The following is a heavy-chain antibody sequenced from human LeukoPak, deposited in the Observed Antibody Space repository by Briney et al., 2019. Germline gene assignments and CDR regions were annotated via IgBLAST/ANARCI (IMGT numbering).Heavy chain of an antibody. CDR1: GVTVSSNY. Sequence: GGSLRLSCAASGVTVSSNYMSWVRQAPGKGLEWVSVIYSGGSTYYADSVKGRFTISRDNSKNTLYLQMNSLRAEDTAVYYCARGTVVTGTTAYYFDYWGQGTLVTVSS. D-gene: IGHD1-7*01. J-gene: IGHJ4*02. V-gene: IGHV3-53*01. CDR3: ARGTVVTGTTAYYFDY. CDR2: IYSGGST.